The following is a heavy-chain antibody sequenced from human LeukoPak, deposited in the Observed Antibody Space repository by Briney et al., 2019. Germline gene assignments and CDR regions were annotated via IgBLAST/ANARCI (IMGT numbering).Heavy chain of an antibody. CDR2: TNSDGSTT. CDR1: GFTFSHYW. Sequence: GGSLRLSCAASGFTFSHYWMHWVRQAPGKGLVWVSRTNSDGSTTIYADSVKGRFTMSRDNAKNMLHLQMSGLRAEDTAVYYCARDKSVGYGMDVWGQGTTVIVSS. D-gene: IGHD1-26*01. V-gene: IGHV3-74*01. CDR3: ARDKSVGYGMDV. J-gene: IGHJ6*02.